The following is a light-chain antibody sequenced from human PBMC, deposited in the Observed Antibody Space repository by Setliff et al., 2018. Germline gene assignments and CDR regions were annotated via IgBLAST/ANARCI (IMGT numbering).Light chain of an antibody. CDR2: DVS. J-gene: IGLJ2*01. V-gene: IGLV2-14*03. Sequence: QSALTQPASVSGSPGQSITISCTGTSSDIGGYKYVSWYQQHPGKAPKLMLNDVSNRPSGVSNRFSGSKSGNTASLTISGLQAEDEADYYCSSYTSSSTVVFGGGTKGTVL. CDR1: SSDIGGYKY. CDR3: SSYTSSSTVV.